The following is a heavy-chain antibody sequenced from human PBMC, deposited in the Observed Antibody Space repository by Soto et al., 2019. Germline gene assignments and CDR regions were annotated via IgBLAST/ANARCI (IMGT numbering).Heavy chain of an antibody. CDR2: IYYSVST. CDR3: ARHNYGSGSTYFDY. Sequence: SETLSLTCTVSGGSISSYYWSWIRQPPGKGLEWIGYIYYSVSTNYNPSLKSRVTISVDTSKNQFSLKLNSMTAADTSVYYCARHNYGSGSTYFDYWGQGTLVTVSS. J-gene: IGHJ4*02. D-gene: IGHD3-10*01. V-gene: IGHV4-59*08. CDR1: GGSISSYY.